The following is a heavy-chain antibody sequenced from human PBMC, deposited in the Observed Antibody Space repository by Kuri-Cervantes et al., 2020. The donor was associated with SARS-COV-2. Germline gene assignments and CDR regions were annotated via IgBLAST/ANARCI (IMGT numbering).Heavy chain of an antibody. CDR3: ARVGYCSSTSCSLFDY. CDR1: GGSISSYY. V-gene: IGHV4-4*07. J-gene: IGHJ4*02. D-gene: IGHD2-2*01. Sequence: SETLSLTCTVSGGSISSYYWSWIRQPAGKGLEWIGRIYTSGSTNYNPSLKSRVTMSVDTSRNQFSLKLSSVTAADTAVYYCARVGYCSSTSCSLFDYWGQGTLVTVSS. CDR2: IYTSGST.